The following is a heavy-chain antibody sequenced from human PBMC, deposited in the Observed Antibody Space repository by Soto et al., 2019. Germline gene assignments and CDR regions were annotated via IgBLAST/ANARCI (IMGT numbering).Heavy chain of an antibody. CDR3: ARATRSGSPHFDH. CDR2: INPSGDST. V-gene: IGHV1-46*01. J-gene: IGHJ4*02. D-gene: IGHD5-12*01. CDR1: GYTFSNYY. Sequence: GASVKVSCKGAGYTFSNYYMHWVRQAPGQGLEWMGIINPSGDSTSYAQEFQGRVTMTRETSTSTLYMELSSLRSEDTAVYYCARATRSGSPHFDHWGQGTLVTVPQ.